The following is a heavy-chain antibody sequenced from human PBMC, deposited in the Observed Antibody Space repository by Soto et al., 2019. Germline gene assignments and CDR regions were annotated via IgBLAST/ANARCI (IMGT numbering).Heavy chain of an antibody. CDR1: GYTLTELS. CDR3: ATARFLIFGVVIADNWFDP. J-gene: IGHJ5*02. CDR2: FDPEDGET. V-gene: IGHV1-24*01. D-gene: IGHD3-3*01. Sequence: VASVKVSCKVSGYTLTELSMHWVRQAPGKGLEWMGGFDPEDGETIYAQKFQGRVTMTEDTSTDTAYMELSSLRSEDTAVYYCATARFLIFGVVIADNWFDPWGQGTLVTVSS.